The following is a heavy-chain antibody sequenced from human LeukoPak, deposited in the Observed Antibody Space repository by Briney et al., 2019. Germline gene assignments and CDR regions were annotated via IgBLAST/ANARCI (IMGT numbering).Heavy chain of an antibody. Sequence: SVKVSCKASGGTFSNNAVSWVRQAPGQGLEWMGEIIPYFGTTNYAQKFQGRVTITTDESTSTAYMELSSLRSEDTAVYYCARAYCSSTSCHINNWFDPWGQGTLVTVSS. J-gene: IGHJ5*02. CDR2: IIPYFGTT. CDR1: GGTFSNNA. D-gene: IGHD2-2*02. CDR3: ARAYCSSTSCHINNWFDP. V-gene: IGHV1-69*05.